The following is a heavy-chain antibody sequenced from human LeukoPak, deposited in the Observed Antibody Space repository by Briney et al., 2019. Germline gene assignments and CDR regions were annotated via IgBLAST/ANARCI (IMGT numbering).Heavy chain of an antibody. CDR1: GYSFTSYW. CDR3: ARIPGYSGYDWPFDY. J-gene: IGHJ4*02. D-gene: IGHD5-12*01. V-gene: IGHV5-51*01. CDR2: IYPGDSDT. Sequence: GESLKISCKGSGYSFTSYWIGWVRQMPGKGLEGMGIIYPGDSDTRYSPSFQGQVTISADKSISTAYLQWSSLKASDTAMYYCARIPGYSGYDWPFDYWGQGTLVTVSS.